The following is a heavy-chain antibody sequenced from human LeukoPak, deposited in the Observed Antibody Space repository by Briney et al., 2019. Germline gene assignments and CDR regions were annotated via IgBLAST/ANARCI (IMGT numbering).Heavy chain of an antibody. CDR2: ISAYSGDT. J-gene: IGHJ2*01. CDR1: GYSFSGYA. CDR3: ARPGTSYGDYGWYFDL. V-gene: IGHV1-18*04. D-gene: IGHD4-17*01. Sequence: ASVTVSCKASGYSFSGYAISWVRQAPGQGREWMGRISAYSGDTKNAQKFQGRLTMTTDTSTSTAYMELRSLRSDDTAVYFCARPGTSYGDYGWYFDLWGRGTLVTVSS.